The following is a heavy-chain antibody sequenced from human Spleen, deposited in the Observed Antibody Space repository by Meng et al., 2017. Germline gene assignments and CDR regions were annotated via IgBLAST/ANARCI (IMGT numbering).Heavy chain of an antibody. D-gene: IGHD3-10*01. CDR1: GYTFTSSG. J-gene: IGHJ4*02. CDR3: ARRIYGSGSYFDY. CDR2: ISAYNGYT. V-gene: IGHV1-18*01. Sequence: ASVKVSCKTSGYTFTSSGASWVRQAPGQGLEWMGWISAYNGYTNYAQKLQGRVTMTTDTSTSTAYMELRSLRSDDTAVYYCARRIYGSGSYFDYWGQGTLVTVSS.